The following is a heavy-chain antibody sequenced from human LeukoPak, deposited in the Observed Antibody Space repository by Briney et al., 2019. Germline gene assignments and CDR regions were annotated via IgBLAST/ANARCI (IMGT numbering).Heavy chain of an antibody. J-gene: IGHJ3*02. V-gene: IGHV3-23*01. Sequence: GGSPRLSCAASAFTFSSYAMSWVRQAPGKGLEWVSAISGSGGSTYYADSVKGRFTISRDNSKNTLYLQMNSLRAEDTAVYYCAKDGSVLLWFGESDAFDIWGQGTMVTVSS. CDR3: AKDGSVLLWFGESDAFDI. CDR1: AFTFSSYA. D-gene: IGHD3-10*01. CDR2: ISGSGGST.